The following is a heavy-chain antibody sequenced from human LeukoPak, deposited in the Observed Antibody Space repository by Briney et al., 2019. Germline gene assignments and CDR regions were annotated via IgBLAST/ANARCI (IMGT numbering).Heavy chain of an antibody. J-gene: IGHJ3*02. V-gene: IGHV1-46*01. CDR3: ARGYGGNSELDAFDI. Sequence: ASVRVSCKASGYTFTSYYMHWVRQAPGQGLEWMGIINPSGGSTSYAQKFQGRVTMTRDTSTSTVYMELSSLRSEDTAVYYCARGYGGNSELDAFDIWGQGTMVTVSS. CDR1: GYTFTSYY. CDR2: INPSGGST. D-gene: IGHD4-23*01.